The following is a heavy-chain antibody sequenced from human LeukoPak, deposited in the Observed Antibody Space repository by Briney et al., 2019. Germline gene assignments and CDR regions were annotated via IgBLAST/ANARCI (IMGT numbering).Heavy chain of an antibody. CDR2: INHSGST. D-gene: IGHD5-24*01. Sequence: PSATLPLTCAVYGVYFRGYYWSWIRQPPGKGLEWIGEINHSGSTNYNPSLKSRVTISVDKSKNQFSLKLSSVTAADTAVYYCARVRRDGYDRQHPEVLDIWGQGTVVTVSS. CDR3: ARVRRDGYDRQHPEVLDI. J-gene: IGHJ3*02. V-gene: IGHV4-34*01. CDR1: GVYFRGYY.